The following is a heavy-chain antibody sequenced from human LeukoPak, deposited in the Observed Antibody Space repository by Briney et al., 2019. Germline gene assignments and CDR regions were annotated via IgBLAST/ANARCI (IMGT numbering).Heavy chain of an antibody. V-gene: IGHV3-7*01. CDR2: IKQDGSEK. Sequence: GGSLRLSCAASGFSFSSNWISWVRQAPGKWLGWVANIKQDGSEKYYVDSVKGRFTISRDNAKNSLYLQMNSLRAEDTAVYYCARDSVVVAAIDAFDIWGQGTMVTVSS. D-gene: IGHD2-15*01. J-gene: IGHJ3*02. CDR1: GFSFSSNW. CDR3: ARDSVVVAAIDAFDI.